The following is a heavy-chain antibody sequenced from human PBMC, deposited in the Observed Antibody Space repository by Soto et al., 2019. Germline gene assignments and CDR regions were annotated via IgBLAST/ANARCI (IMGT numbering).Heavy chain of an antibody. Sequence: ESGGGVVQPGRSLRLSCAASGFTFSSYGMHWVRQAPGKGLEWVAVIWYDGSNKYYADSVKGRFTISRDNSKNTLYLQMNSLRAEDTAVYYCARTVAGTDDAFDIWGQGTMVTVSS. J-gene: IGHJ3*02. CDR2: IWYDGSNK. D-gene: IGHD6-19*01. V-gene: IGHV3-33*01. CDR1: GFTFSSYG. CDR3: ARTVAGTDDAFDI.